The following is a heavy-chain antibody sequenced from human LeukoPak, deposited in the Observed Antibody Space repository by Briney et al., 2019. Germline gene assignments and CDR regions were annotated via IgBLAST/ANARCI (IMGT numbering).Heavy chain of an antibody. CDR1: GGSVSSGSYY. CDR3: ARDKDAFDI. J-gene: IGHJ3*02. CDR2: IYYSGST. V-gene: IGHV4-61*01. Sequence: SETLSLTCTVSGGSVSSGSYYWSWIRQHPGKGLEWIGYIYYSGSTNYNPSLKSRVTISVDTSKNQFSLKLSSVTAADTAVYYCARDKDAFDIWGQGTMVTVSS.